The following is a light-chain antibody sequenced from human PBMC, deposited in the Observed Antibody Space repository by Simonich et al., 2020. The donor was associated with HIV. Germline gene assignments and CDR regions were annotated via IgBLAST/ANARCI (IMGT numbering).Light chain of an antibody. CDR2: AAS. V-gene: IGKV1-NL1*01. Sequence: DIQMTQSPSSLSASVGDRVTITCRASQGIRNSLAWYQQKPGTAPKVLLYAASRLESGVPSRFSGSGSGTDYTLTISSLQPEDFAVYYCQQYNRWPPWTFGQGTKVEIK. J-gene: IGKJ1*01. CDR3: QQYNRWPPWT. CDR1: QGIRNS.